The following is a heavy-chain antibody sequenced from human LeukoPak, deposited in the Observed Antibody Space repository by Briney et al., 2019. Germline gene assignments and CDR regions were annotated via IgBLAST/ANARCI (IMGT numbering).Heavy chain of an antibody. D-gene: IGHD5-12*01. CDR3: ARDEYGGYVASRDYYYYYGMDV. CDR1: GFTFSSYG. V-gene: IGHV3-33*01. Sequence: GGSLRLSCAASGFTFSSYGMHWVRQAPGKGLEWVAVIWYDGSNKYYADSVRGRFTISRDNSKNTLYLQMNSLRAEDTAVYYCARDEYGGYVASRDYYYYYGMDVWGQGTTVTVSS. J-gene: IGHJ6*02. CDR2: IWYDGSNK.